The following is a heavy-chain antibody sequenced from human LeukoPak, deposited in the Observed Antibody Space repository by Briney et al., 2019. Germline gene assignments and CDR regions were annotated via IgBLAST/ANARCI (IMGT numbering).Heavy chain of an antibody. Sequence: SETLSLTCTVSGGSISSYYWSWIRQPPGKGLEWIGYIYYSGSTNYNPSLKSRVTISVDTSKNQFSLKLSSVTAADTAVYYCARGGSSGWYHFDYWGQGTLVTVSS. CDR1: GGSISSYY. CDR3: ARGGSSGWYHFDY. J-gene: IGHJ4*02. V-gene: IGHV4-59*01. D-gene: IGHD6-19*01. CDR2: IYYSGST.